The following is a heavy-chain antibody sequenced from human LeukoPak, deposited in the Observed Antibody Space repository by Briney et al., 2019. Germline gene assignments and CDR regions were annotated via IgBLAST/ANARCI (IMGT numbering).Heavy chain of an antibody. J-gene: IGHJ4*02. Sequence: GGSLRLSCAASGFTFSGSTIHWVRQASGKGLEWLGRIRTKANSYATVYAASAKGRFTISRDDSKNTAYLQMNSLKTEDTAVYYCTNQNHDYWGQGTLVTVSS. CDR1: GFTFSGST. D-gene: IGHD1-14*01. CDR2: IRTKANSYAT. CDR3: TNQNHDY. V-gene: IGHV3-73*01.